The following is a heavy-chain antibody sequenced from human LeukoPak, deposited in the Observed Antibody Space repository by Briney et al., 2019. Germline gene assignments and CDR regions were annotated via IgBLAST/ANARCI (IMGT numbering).Heavy chain of an antibody. J-gene: IGHJ5*02. CDR2: ITSSSGTI. D-gene: IGHD2-15*01. V-gene: IGHV3-48*01. Sequence: GGSLRLSCAASGFTFNSYSMNWVRQAPGKGLEWVSYITSSSGTIYYADSVKGRFTISRDNSKNTLYLQMNSLRAEDTAVYYCAKGLPDIVVVVAADNWFDPWGQGTLVTVSS. CDR1: GFTFNSYS. CDR3: AKGLPDIVVVVAADNWFDP.